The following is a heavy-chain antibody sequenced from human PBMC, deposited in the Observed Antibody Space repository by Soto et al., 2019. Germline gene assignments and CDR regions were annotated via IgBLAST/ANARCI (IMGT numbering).Heavy chain of an antibody. V-gene: IGHV3-15*07. CDR2: IKSKTDGGTT. CDR3: TTGRDDLLY. Sequence: EVQLVESGGGLVKPGGSLRLSCAVSGFTFDKVWMNWFRQAPGKGLEWVGRIKSKTDGGTTEYAAPVKGRFTISRVDSKHMLYLQMNSLKTADTGMYFCTTGRDDLLYWGQGTLVTVSS. D-gene: IGHD1-26*01. J-gene: IGHJ4*02. CDR1: GFTFDKVW.